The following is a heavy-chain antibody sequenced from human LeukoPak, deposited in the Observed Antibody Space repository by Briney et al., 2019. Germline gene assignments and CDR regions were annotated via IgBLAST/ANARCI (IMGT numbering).Heavy chain of an antibody. Sequence: ASVKVSCKVSGYTFTGQFIHWLRQAPGEGLEWMGWIDPPSGVPHYAQKFQDTVTLTRDTSTGTAYMELHRLQSDDTAVYYCARSGFSTGFYLDFWGQGTLISVSS. CDR2: IDPPSGVP. CDR1: GYTFTGQF. CDR3: ARSGFSTGFYLDF. D-gene: IGHD6-19*01. J-gene: IGHJ4*02. V-gene: IGHV1-2*02.